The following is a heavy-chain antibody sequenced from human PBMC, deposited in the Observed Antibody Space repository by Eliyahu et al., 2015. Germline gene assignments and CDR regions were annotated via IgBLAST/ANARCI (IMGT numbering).Heavy chain of an antibody. CDR3: ARLSSGSDGYY. CDR2: NHPGDSDT. V-gene: IGHV5-51*01. J-gene: IGHJ4*02. CDR1: GYYFTSYW. D-gene: IGHD1-26*01. Sequence: EVQLVQSGAEVKKPGESLKISCKSSGYYFTSYWIGWVRQMPGKGLEWMGINHPGDSDTRYSPSXQGQVTXXADKXISTAHLQWSSLKASDTAMYYCARLSSGSDGYYWGXGTLVTVSS.